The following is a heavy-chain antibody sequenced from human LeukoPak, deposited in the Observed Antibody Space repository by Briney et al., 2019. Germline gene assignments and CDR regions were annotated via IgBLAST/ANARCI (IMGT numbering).Heavy chain of an antibody. CDR1: GGSISSYY. J-gene: IGHJ4*02. V-gene: IGHV4-59*13. CDR3: ARGGTAITFGGVIDLLDY. Sequence: PSETLSLTCTVSGGSISSYYWSWIRQPPGKGLEWIGYIYYSGSTNYNPSLKSRVTISVDTSKNQFSLKLSSVTAADTAVYYCARGGTAITFGGVIDLLDYWGQGTPVTVSS. D-gene: IGHD3-16*02. CDR2: IYYSGST.